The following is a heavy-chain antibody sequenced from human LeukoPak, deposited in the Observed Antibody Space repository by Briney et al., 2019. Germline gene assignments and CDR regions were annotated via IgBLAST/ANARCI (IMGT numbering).Heavy chain of an antibody. CDR1: GFTFSNYA. CDR3: AKGSRAQGYYFDF. D-gene: IGHD3-10*01. V-gene: IGHV3-23*01. J-gene: IGHJ4*02. Sequence: GGSLRLSCAASGFTFSNYAMTWVRQAPGKGLEWVSTISGSGGSTYYADSVKGRFTISRDNSKNTLYLQMNSLRAEDTAAYYCAKGSRAQGYYFDFWGQGTLVTVSP. CDR2: ISGSGGST.